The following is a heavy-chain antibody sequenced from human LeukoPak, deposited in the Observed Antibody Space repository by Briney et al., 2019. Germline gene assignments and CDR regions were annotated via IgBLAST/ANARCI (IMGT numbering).Heavy chain of an antibody. J-gene: IGHJ4*02. CDR3: ARVISRVFDY. Sequence: SQTLSLTCAISGDSVSNNNVAWNWIRQSPSRGLEWLGRTYYRSKWYNDYAISVKSRITIKPDTSMSQFSLQLNSVTPDDTAVYYCARVISRVFDYWGQGTLVTVSS. V-gene: IGHV6-1*01. CDR2: TYYRSKWYN. D-gene: IGHD2-8*01. CDR1: GDSVSNNNVA.